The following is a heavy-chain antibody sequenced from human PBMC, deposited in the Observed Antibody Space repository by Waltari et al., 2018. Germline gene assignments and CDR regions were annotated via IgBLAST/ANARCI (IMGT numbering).Heavy chain of an antibody. D-gene: IGHD5-18*01. V-gene: IGHV4-34*01. CDR2: INHSGST. CDR3: ARGAGGYSYGRLFDY. CDR1: GGSFSGYY. J-gene: IGHJ4*02. Sequence: QVQLQQWGAGLLQPSETLSLYCAVYGGSFSGYYWSWIRPPPGKGREWIGEINHSGSTNYNPSLKSRVTISVDTSKNQFSLKLSSVTAADTAVYYCARGAGGYSYGRLFDYWGQGTLVTVSS.